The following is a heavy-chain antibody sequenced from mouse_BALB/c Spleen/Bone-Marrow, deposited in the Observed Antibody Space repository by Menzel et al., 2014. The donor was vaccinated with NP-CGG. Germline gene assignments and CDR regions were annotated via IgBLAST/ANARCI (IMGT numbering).Heavy chain of an antibody. J-gene: IGHJ4*01. CDR2: IDPANGNT. Sequence: EVQLQQSGAELVKPGASVKLSCTASGFNIKDTYMHWVKQRPEQGLEWIGRIDPANGNTKYDPKFQGKATITADTSSNTAYLQPSSLTSEDTAVYYCAGFGITKEEGYYYAMDYWGQGTSVTVSS. V-gene: IGHV14-3*02. D-gene: IGHD2-4*01. CDR1: GFNIKDTY. CDR3: AGFGITKEEGYYYAMDY.